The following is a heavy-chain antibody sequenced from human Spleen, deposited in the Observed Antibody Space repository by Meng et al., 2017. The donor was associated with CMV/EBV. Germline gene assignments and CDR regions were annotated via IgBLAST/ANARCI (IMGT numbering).Heavy chain of an antibody. CDR2: NDWNDDN. J-gene: IGHJ4*02. Sequence: TLTGVAVSTSGVGVGWLRQRTGRAREGIRSNDWNDDNRYTPTLKSRLTISKDTSKNQVVLTMTNMDPVDTATYYCAHRRYSFGFDYWGPGTLVTVSS. D-gene: IGHD5-18*01. CDR1: GVAVSTSGVG. V-gene: IGHV2-5*01. CDR3: AHRRYSFGFDY.